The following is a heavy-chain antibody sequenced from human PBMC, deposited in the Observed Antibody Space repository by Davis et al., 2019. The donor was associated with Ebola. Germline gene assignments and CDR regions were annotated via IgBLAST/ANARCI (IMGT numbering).Heavy chain of an antibody. CDR1: GGSISSSNW. D-gene: IGHD2-2*01. CDR2: INHSGST. Sequence: GSLRLSCAVSGGSISSSNWWSWVRQPPGKGLEWIGEINHSGSTNYNPSLKSRVTISVDTSKNQFSLKLSSVTAADTAVYYCARGGYCSSTSCYGYYYYGMDVWGQGTTVTVSS. CDR3: ARGGYCSSTSCYGYYYYGMDV. J-gene: IGHJ6*02. V-gene: IGHV4-4*02.